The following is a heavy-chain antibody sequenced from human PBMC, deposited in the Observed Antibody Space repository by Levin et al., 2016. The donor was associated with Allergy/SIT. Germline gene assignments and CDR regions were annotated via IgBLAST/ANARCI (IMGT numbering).Heavy chain of an antibody. Sequence: WVRQAPGQGLEWMGGIIPIFGTANYAQKFQGRVTITADESTSTAYMELSSLRSEDTAVYYCARERVRKQQPARYYGMDVWGQGTTVTVSS. J-gene: IGHJ6*02. V-gene: IGHV1-69*01. CDR2: IIPIFGTA. CDR3: ARERVRKQQPARYYGMDV. D-gene: IGHD6-13*01.